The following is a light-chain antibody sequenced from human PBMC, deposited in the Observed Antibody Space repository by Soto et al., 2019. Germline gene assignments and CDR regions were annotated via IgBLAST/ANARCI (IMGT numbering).Light chain of an antibody. CDR1: SSDVGGYNS. J-gene: IGLJ2*01. V-gene: IGLV2-8*01. CDR2: EVT. Sequence: QYALTQPPSASGSPGQSVTICCAGTSSDVGGYNSVSWYQQHPGKAPKLMIYEVTKRPSGVPYRFSGSKSGSTASLTVSGLRAEDEADYYCSSYAGDNNFVIFGGGTQMTVL. CDR3: SSYAGDNNFVI.